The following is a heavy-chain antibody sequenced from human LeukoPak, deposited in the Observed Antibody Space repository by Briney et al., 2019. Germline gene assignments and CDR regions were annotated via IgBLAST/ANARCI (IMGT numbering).Heavy chain of an antibody. V-gene: IGHV5-51*01. CDR3: ARARGYCSGGSCYYFDY. CDR1: GYSSTSYW. J-gene: IGHJ4*02. D-gene: IGHD2-15*01. CDR2: IYPGDSDT. Sequence: GESLKISCKGSGYSSTSYWIGWVRQMPGKGLEWMGIIYPGDSDTRYSPSFQGQVTISADKSISTAYLQWSSLKASDTAMYYCARARGYCSGGSCYYFDYWGQGTLVTVSS.